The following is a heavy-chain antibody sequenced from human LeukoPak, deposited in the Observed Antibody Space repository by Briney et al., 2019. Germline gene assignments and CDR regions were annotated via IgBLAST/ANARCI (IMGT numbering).Heavy chain of an antibody. CDR3: ARDFNYYYYYGMDV. J-gene: IGHJ6*02. V-gene: IGHV3-21*01. Sequence: GGSLRLSCAASGFTFSSYSMNWVRQAPGKGLEWVSSISSSSSYIYYADSVKGRFTISRDNAKNSLYLQMNSLRTEDTAVYYCARDFNYYYYYGMDVWGQGTTVTVSS. CDR2: ISSSSSYI. CDR1: GFTFSSYS.